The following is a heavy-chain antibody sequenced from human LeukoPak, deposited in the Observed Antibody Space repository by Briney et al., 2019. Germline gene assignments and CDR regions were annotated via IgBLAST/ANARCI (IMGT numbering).Heavy chain of an antibody. CDR3: AKVGITMVRGVRDAFDI. V-gene: IGHV3-23*01. D-gene: IGHD3-10*01. J-gene: IGHJ3*02. CDR1: GFTFSSHG. Sequence: GGSLRLSCAASGFTFSSHGMSWVRQAPGKGLEWVSTISGSGDNTYYADSVKGRFTISRDNSKNTLYLQMNSLRAEDTAVYYCAKVGITMVRGVRDAFDIWGQGTMVTVSS. CDR2: ISGSGDNT.